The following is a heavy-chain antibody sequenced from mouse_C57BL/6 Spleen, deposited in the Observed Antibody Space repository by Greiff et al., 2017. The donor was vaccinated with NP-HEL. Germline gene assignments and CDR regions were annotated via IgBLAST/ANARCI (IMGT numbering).Heavy chain of an antibody. CDR3: ARRANTTVADLYFDV. D-gene: IGHD1-1*01. Sequence: QVQLQQPGAELVMPGASVKLSCKASGYTFTSYWMHWVKQRPGQGLEWIGEIDPSDSYTNYNQKFKGKSTLTVDKSSSTAYMQLSSLTSEDSAVYYCARRANTTVADLYFDVWGTGTTVTGSS. V-gene: IGHV1-69*01. J-gene: IGHJ1*03. CDR1: GYTFTSYW. CDR2: IDPSDSYT.